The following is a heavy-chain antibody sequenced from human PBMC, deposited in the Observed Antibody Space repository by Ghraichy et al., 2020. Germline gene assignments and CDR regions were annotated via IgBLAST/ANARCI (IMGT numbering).Heavy chain of an antibody. Sequence: LSRTCAASGFTFSTYAMSWVRQAPGKGLEWVSGISGSGDSTYYADSVKGRFTISRDNSKNTVYVQINSLRAEDTAVYYCATGASGSYYGLFDYWGPGTLVTVSS. V-gene: IGHV3-23*01. CDR2: ISGSGDST. D-gene: IGHD3-10*01. J-gene: IGHJ4*02. CDR1: GFTFSTYA. CDR3: ATGASGSYYGLFDY.